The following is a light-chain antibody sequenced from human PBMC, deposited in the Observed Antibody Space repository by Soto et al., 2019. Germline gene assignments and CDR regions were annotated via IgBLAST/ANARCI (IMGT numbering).Light chain of an antibody. V-gene: IGKV1-17*03. J-gene: IGKJ2*01. CDR1: QGISNY. CDR2: GAS. CDR3: LQHNAYPFT. Sequence: DIQMTQSPSAMSASVGDRVTITCRASQGISNYLAWFQQKPGQGPKRLIYGASNLQSGVPPRFSGSGSETEFTLTISNLQPEDIATYYFLQHNAYPFTFGQGTKLEIK.